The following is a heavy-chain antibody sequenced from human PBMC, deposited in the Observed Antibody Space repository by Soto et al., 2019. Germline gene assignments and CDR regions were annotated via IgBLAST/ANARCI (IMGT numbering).Heavy chain of an antibody. V-gene: IGHV1-46*01. Sequence: QVQLVQSGAEVKKPGASVKVSCKASGYTFTNYYIHWVRQAPGQGLEWMGIINPGGGRTNYAQKFQGRVTMTRDTSTSTVYLELSSLRSEYTAVYYCARDLSSYSSGWYDLWGRGTLVTVSS. CDR3: ARDLSSYSSGWYDL. CDR1: GYTFTNYY. CDR2: INPGGGRT. J-gene: IGHJ2*01. D-gene: IGHD6-19*01.